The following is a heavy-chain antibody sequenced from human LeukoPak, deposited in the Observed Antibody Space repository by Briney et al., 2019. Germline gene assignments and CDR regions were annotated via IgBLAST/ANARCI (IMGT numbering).Heavy chain of an antibody. D-gene: IGHD1-26*01. J-gene: IGHJ4*02. Sequence: GSLRLSCAASGFTFSTYWMHWVRQAPGKGLEWVSSISSSSTYIYYADSVKGRFTISRDYARNSLSLQMNSLRAEDTAVYYCPRDLGGNYGTFDYWGQGTLVTVSS. CDR1: GFTFSTYW. CDR2: ISSSSTYI. CDR3: PRDLGGNYGTFDY. V-gene: IGHV3-21*01.